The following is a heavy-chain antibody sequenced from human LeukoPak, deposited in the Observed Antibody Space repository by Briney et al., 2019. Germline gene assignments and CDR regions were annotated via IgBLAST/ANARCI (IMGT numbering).Heavy chain of an antibody. V-gene: IGHV4-59*01. CDR2: IFEMGST. D-gene: IGHD6-13*01. CDR3: ARARGSWYYFDY. CDR1: GGSICSYY. J-gene: IGHJ4*02. Sequence: SGTPSLTCTLSGGSICSYYWCWSWERPGEGVWWSWYIFEMGSTNYNPSLKSRVTISVDTSKNQFSLKLTSVTAADTAIYYCARARGSWYYFDYWGQGTLVTASS.